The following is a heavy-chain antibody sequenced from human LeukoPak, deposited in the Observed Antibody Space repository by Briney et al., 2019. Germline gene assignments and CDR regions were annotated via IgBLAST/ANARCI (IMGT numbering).Heavy chain of an antibody. CDR1: GLSLNTAGVG. D-gene: IGHD3-10*01. J-gene: IGHJ6*02. Sequence: ASSPTLVKPTHTLTLTCTLSGLSLNTAGVGVGWIRXXXXXXXXXXXXXXXXDDKRYNPTTKTRLTTTKDASKNQVVLTVTNMDPVDTATSYCAEAGYGSGSYLRCSSYGMDVWGQGTPVTVSS. CDR2: XXXXDDK. V-gene: IGHV2-5*01. CDR3: AEAGYGSGSYLRCSSYGMDV.